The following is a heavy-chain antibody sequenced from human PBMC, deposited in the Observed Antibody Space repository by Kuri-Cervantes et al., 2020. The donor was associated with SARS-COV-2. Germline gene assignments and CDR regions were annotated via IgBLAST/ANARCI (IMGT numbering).Heavy chain of an antibody. CDR3: TVDDFWSGYYGF. V-gene: IGHV3-23*01. J-gene: IGHJ4*02. CDR1: GFTFSSYA. Sequence: GGSLRLSCAASGFTFSSYAMSWVRQAPGKGLEWVSAISGSGGSTYYADSVKGRFTISRDNSKNTLYLQMNSLKTEDTAVYYCTVDDFWSGYYGFWGQGTLVTVSS. CDR2: ISGSGGST. D-gene: IGHD3-3*01.